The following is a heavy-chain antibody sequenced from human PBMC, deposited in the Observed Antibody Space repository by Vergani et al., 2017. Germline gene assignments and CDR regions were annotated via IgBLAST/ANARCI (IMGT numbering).Heavy chain of an antibody. J-gene: IGHJ4*02. CDR2: IYHSGST. Sequence: QVQLQESGPGLVKPSETLSLTCAVSGYSISSGYYWGWIRQPPGKGLEWIGSIYHSGSTYYNPSLKSRVTISVDTSKNQFSLKLSSVTAADTAVYYCARMDIVVVVAAHYFDYWGQGTLVTVSS. D-gene: IGHD2-15*01. CDR1: GYSISSGYY. V-gene: IGHV4-38-2*01. CDR3: ARMDIVVVVAAHYFDY.